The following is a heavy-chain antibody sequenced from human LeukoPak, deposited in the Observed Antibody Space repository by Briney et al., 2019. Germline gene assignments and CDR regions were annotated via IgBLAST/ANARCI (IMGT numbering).Heavy chain of an antibody. CDR2: LDPADGET. CDR1: GYTLTDLS. D-gene: IGHD4-17*01. Sequence: GASVKVSCKVSGYTLTDLSTHWVRQAPGKGLEWMGGLDPADGETIYAQKFQGRVTMTEDTSTDTAYMELYSLRSEDTAVYYCATHRTTVITGLVYWGQGTLVSVSS. V-gene: IGHV1-24*01. J-gene: IGHJ4*02. CDR3: ATHRTTVITGLVY.